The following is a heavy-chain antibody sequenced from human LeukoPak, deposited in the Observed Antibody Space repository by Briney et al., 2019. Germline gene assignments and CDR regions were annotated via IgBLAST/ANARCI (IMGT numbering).Heavy chain of an antibody. D-gene: IGHD1-26*01. Sequence: PGGSLRLSCAAPGFTFGSYTMSWVRQAPGKGLEWVSAISGSGGSTYYADSVKGRFTISRDNSKDTLYLQMNSLRAEDTAVYYCANLVVGATEGYYFDYWGQGTLVTVSS. V-gene: IGHV3-23*01. J-gene: IGHJ4*02. CDR1: GFTFGSYT. CDR3: ANLVVGATEGYYFDY. CDR2: ISGSGGST.